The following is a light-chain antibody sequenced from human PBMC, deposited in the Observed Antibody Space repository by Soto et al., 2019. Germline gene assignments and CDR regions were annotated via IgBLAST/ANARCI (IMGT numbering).Light chain of an antibody. J-gene: IGKJ4*01. Sequence: AIRMTQSPSSLSASTGDRVTITCRASQGISSYLAWYQQKPGKAPKLLIYAASTLQSGVPSRFSGSGSGTDFTHTISCLQSEDFATYYCQQYYSYPRLTFGGGTKVEIK. CDR3: QQYYSYPRLT. V-gene: IGKV1-8*01. CDR2: AAS. CDR1: QGISSY.